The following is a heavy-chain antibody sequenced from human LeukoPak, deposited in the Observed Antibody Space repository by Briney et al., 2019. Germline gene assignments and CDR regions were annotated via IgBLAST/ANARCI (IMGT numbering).Heavy chain of an antibody. Sequence: PGGSLRLSCAASGFTFSSYSMNWVRQAPGKGLEWVSSISSSSSYIYYADSVKGRFTISRDNAKNSLYLQMNSLRAEDTAVYYCARDLLTYSSSWDYWGQGTLVTVSS. CDR3: ARDLLTYSSSWDY. CDR1: GFTFSSYS. V-gene: IGHV3-21*01. J-gene: IGHJ4*02. CDR2: ISSSSSYI. D-gene: IGHD6-13*01.